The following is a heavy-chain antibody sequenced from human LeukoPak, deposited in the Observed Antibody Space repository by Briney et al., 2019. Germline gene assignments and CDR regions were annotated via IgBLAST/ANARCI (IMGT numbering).Heavy chain of an antibody. CDR1: GGSISSGDYS. V-gene: IGHV4-30-4*01. CDR2: IYYSGST. J-gene: IGHJ4*02. CDR3: ARGPGYGPYYFDY. Sequence: SETLSLTCTVSGGSISSGDYSWSWIRQPPGKGLEWIGYIYYSGSTYYNPSLKSRVTISVDTSKNQFSLKLSSVTAADTAVYYCARGPGYGPYYFDYWGQGTLVTVSS. D-gene: IGHD5-18*01.